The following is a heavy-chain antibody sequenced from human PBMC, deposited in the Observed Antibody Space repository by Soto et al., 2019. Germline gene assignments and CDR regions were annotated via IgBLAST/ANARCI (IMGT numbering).Heavy chain of an antibody. CDR3: ASLYCTNGVCYPRYYGMDV. Sequence: GASVKVSCKASGYTFTSYYMHWVRQAPGQGLEWMGIINPSGGSTSYAQKFQGRVTMTRDTSTSTVYMELSSLRSEDTAVYYCASLYCTNGVCYPRYYGMDVRGQGTTVTVSS. J-gene: IGHJ6*02. CDR2: INPSGGST. D-gene: IGHD2-8*01. V-gene: IGHV1-46*01. CDR1: GYTFTSYY.